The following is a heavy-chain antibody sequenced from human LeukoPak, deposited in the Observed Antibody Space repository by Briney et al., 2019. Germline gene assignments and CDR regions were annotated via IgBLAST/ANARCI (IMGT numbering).Heavy chain of an antibody. Sequence: KPSETLSLTCTVSGGSISSYYWSWIRQPPGKGLEWIGEINHSGSTNYNPSLKSRVTISVDTSKNQFSLKLSSVTAADTAVYYCARGVVSNYYDSSGNFDYWGQGTLVTVSS. CDR3: ARGVVSNYYDSSGNFDY. D-gene: IGHD3-22*01. V-gene: IGHV4-34*01. CDR1: GGSISSYY. J-gene: IGHJ4*02. CDR2: INHSGST.